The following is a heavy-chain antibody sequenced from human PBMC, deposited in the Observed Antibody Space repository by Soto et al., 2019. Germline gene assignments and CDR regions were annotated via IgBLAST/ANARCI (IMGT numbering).Heavy chain of an antibody. D-gene: IGHD3-10*01. Sequence: QVQLVQSGAEVKKPGSSVKVSCKASGGTFSSYAISWVRQAPGQGLEWMGGIIPIFGTANYAQKFQGRVTITADKFTSTAYMELSSLTSEDTAVYYCARRNYYGSGELDYWGQGTLVTVSS. V-gene: IGHV1-69*06. J-gene: IGHJ4*02. CDR2: IIPIFGTA. CDR3: ARRNYYGSGELDY. CDR1: GGTFSSYA.